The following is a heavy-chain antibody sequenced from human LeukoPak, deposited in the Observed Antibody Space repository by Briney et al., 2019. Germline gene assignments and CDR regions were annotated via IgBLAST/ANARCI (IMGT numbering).Heavy chain of an antibody. J-gene: IGHJ4*02. CDR3: ARESDSSGWYDY. D-gene: IGHD6-19*01. CDR1: GFHIDDYA. Sequence: GSLRLSCAAPGFHIDDYAIHWVRQAPGKGLEWVSLISGDGGSTFYADSVRGRFTISRDNSKNSLYLQMSSLRSEDTALYFCARESDSSGWYDYWGQGTLVTVSS. V-gene: IGHV3-43*02. CDR2: ISGDGGST.